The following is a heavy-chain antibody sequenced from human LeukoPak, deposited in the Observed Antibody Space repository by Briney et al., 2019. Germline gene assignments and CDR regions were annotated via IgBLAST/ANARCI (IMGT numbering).Heavy chain of an antibody. V-gene: IGHV4-34*01. D-gene: IGHD4-17*01. CDR3: ARDPTTVYNVAYYFDS. CDR2: INDRGHT. CDR1: GPSFSGSY. J-gene: IGHJ4*02. Sequence: SETLSLTCAVYGPSFSGSYWSWVRQSPAGGLEWMGEINDRGHTNYNPSLQSRLTLSVDTSKKQFSLKVRSVTAADTAIYFCARDPTTVYNVAYYFDSWGQGTQVTVSS.